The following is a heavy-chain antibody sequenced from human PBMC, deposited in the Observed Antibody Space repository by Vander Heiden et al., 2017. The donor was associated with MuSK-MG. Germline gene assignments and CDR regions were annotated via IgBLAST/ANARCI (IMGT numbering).Heavy chain of an antibody. V-gene: IGHV3-30-3*01. Sequence: QVQLVESGGGVVQPGRSLRLSCAASGFTFSSYAMHWVRQAPGKGLEWVAVISYDGSNKYYADSVKRRFTISRDNSKNTLYLQMNSLRAEDTAVYYCARGAAEAFDYWGQGTLVTVSS. CDR2: ISYDGSNK. D-gene: IGHD6-13*01. J-gene: IGHJ4*02. CDR3: ARGAAEAFDY. CDR1: GFTFSSYA.